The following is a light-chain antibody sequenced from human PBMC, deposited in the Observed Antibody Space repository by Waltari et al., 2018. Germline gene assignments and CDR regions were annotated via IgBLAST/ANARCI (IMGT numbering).Light chain of an antibody. Sequence: QSVLTQPPSASGTPGQGVTMPCSGSSPNIGRNTVTWYQQPPGPAPKSLIYMDNRRPSGVPDRFSGSRSGTSASLAISGLQSEDEADYHCATWDDSLNAWVFGGGTKLTVL. J-gene: IGLJ3*02. CDR3: ATWDDSLNAWV. V-gene: IGLV1-44*01. CDR2: MDN. CDR1: SPNIGRNT.